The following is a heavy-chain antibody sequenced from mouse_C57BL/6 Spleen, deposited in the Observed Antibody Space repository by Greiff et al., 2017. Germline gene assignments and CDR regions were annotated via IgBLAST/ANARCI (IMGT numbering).Heavy chain of an antibody. D-gene: IGHD3-3*01. J-gene: IGHJ4*01. CDR1: GFTFSDSG. CDR2: ISNLAYSI. Sequence: EVMLVESGGGLVQPGGSLKLSCAASGFTFSDSGMAWVRQAPRKGPEWVAFISNLAYSIYYADTVTGRFTISRANAKKTLYLEMRGLRSEDTAMDYCARGGLGDYYARDDWGQGTSVTVSS. V-gene: IGHV5-15*01. CDR3: ARGGLGDYYARDD.